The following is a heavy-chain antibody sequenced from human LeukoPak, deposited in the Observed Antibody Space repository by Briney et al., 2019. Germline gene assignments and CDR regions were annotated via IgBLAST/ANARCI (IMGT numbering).Heavy chain of an antibody. CDR1: GFTFSSYS. J-gene: IGHJ4*02. Sequence: GGSLRLSCAASGFTFSSYSMNWVRQAPGKGLEWISYISSGTITMYYADSVKGRFTISRDNAQNSLYLHMNSLRAEDTAVYYCAGDKIVGATKNDYWGQGILVTVSS. V-gene: IGHV3-48*04. CDR3: AGDKIVGATKNDY. D-gene: IGHD1-26*01. CDR2: ISSGTITM.